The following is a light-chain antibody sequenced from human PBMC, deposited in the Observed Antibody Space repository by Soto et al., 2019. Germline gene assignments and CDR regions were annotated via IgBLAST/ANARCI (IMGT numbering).Light chain of an antibody. J-gene: IGLJ2*01. Sequence: QSVLTQPASVSGSPGQSITISCTGTSSDVGGYNYVSWYQQHPGKAPKLMIYEVSNRPSGVSNRFSGSKSGNTASLTISGLQAEDEADYYCNSYSSTSTLVVFGGGNKLTVL. CDR3: NSYSSTSTLVV. V-gene: IGLV2-14*01. CDR2: EVS. CDR1: SSDVGGYNY.